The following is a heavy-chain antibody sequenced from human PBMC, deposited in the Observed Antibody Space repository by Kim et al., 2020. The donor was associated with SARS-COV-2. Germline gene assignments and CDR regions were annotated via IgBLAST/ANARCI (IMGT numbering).Heavy chain of an antibody. J-gene: IGHJ4*02. CDR2: IYYSGST. D-gene: IGHD6-19*01. CDR3: ARRLGGYSSGWYGTYDY. CDR1: GGSISSSSYY. Sequence: SETLSLTCTVSGGSISSSSYYWGWIRQPPGKGLEWIGSIYYSGSTYYNPSLKSRVTISVDTSKNQFSLKLSSVTAADTAVYYCARRLGGYSSGWYGTYDYWGQGTLVTVSS. V-gene: IGHV4-39*01.